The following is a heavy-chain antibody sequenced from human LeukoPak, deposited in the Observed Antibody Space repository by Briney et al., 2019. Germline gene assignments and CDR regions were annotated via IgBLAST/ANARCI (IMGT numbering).Heavy chain of an antibody. J-gene: IGHJ6*02. V-gene: IGHV4-59*01. Sequence: SETLSLTCTVSGGPISDYSWTWIRQPPGKGLEWIGCIFYSGSTNYNPSLKNRVTISVDTSKNQFSLKLSSVTAADTAEYFCARVGTIFYDMDVWGQGTTVTVSS. D-gene: IGHD3-9*01. CDR3: ARVGTIFYDMDV. CDR1: GGPISDYS. CDR2: IFYSGST.